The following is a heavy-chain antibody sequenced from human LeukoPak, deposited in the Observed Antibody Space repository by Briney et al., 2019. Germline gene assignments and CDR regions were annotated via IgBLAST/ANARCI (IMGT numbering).Heavy chain of an antibody. V-gene: IGHV3-30*03. Sequence: PGRSLRLSCAASGFTFSSDGMHWVRQAPGKGLEWVAVISYDGSNKYYADSVKGRFTISRDNSKNTLYLQMNSLRAEDTAVYYCATVVPAARPDYWGQGTLVTVSS. CDR2: ISYDGSNK. D-gene: IGHD2-2*01. J-gene: IGHJ4*02. CDR1: GFTFSSDG. CDR3: ATVVPAARPDY.